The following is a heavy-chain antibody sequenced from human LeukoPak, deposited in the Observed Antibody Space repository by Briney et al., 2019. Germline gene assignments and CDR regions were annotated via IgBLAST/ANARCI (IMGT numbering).Heavy chain of an antibody. D-gene: IGHD2-15*01. V-gene: IGHV5-51*01. J-gene: IGHJ4*02. CDR2: IYPGDSDT. Sequence: GESLKISRKGSGYSFSSYWIGWVRQMPGKGLEWMGIIYPGDSDTRYSPSFQGQVAISADKSISTAYLQWSSLKASDTAMYYCARLKPYCSGGSCYLHEFDYWGQGTLVTVSS. CDR1: GYSFSSYW. CDR3: ARLKPYCSGGSCYLHEFDY.